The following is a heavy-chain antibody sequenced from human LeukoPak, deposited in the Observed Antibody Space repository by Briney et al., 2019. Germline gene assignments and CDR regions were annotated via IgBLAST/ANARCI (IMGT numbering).Heavy chain of an antibody. CDR1: GFTFRSYA. V-gene: IGHV3-30-3*01. D-gene: IGHD1-26*01. CDR3: ARGWVYFDY. J-gene: IGHJ4*02. Sequence: GGSLRLSCAASGFTFRSYAMHWARQAPGKGLEWVAVISYDGSEKYYADSVKGRFTISRDNSKNTLYLQMSSLRAEDTAVYYCARGWVYFDYWGQGTLVTVSS. CDR2: ISYDGSEK.